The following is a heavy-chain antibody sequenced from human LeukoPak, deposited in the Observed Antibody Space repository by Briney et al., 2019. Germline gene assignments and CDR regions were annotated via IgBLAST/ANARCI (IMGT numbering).Heavy chain of an antibody. CDR1: GYSFTSYW. CDR3: ARLGGARFAFRPRFDP. CDR2: IYPGDSDT. Sequence: GESLKISCKGSGYSFTSYWIGWVRPMPGKGLEWMGIIYPGDSDTRYSPSFQGQVTISADKSISTAYLQWSSLKASDTAMYYCARLGGARFAFRPRFDPWGQGTLVTVSS. V-gene: IGHV5-51*01. D-gene: IGHD3-10*01. J-gene: IGHJ5*02.